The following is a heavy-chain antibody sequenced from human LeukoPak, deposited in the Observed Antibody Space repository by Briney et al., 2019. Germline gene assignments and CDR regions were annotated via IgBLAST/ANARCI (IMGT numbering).Heavy chain of an antibody. CDR1: GGSISSYY. V-gene: IGHV4-59*08. CDR3: ARHFWDFTMVRGASRYYYGMDV. J-gene: IGHJ6*02. CDR2: IYYSGST. Sequence: SETLSLTCTVSGGSISSYYWSWIRQPPGKGLEWIGYIYYSGSTNYNPSLKSRVTISVDTSKNQFSLKLSSVTAADTAVYYCARHFWDFTMVRGASRYYYGMDVWGQGTTVTVSS. D-gene: IGHD3-10*01.